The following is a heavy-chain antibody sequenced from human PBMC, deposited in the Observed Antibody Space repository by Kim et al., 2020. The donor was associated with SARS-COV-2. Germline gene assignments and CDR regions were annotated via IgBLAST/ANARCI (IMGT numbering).Heavy chain of an antibody. J-gene: IGHJ4*02. Sequence: SETLSLTCTVSGGSISSGGYYWSWIRQHPGKGLEWIGYIYYSGSTYYNPSLKSRVTISVDTSKNQFSLKLSSVTAADTAVYYCARSLFLTGMRGYFDYWGQGTLVTVSS. CDR3: ARSLFLTGMRGYFDY. CDR1: GGSISSGGYY. CDR2: IYYSGST. V-gene: IGHV4-31*03. D-gene: IGHD3-9*01.